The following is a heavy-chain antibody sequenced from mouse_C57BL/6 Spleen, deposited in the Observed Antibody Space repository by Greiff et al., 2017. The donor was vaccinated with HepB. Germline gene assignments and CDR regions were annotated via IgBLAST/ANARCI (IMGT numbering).Heavy chain of an antibody. CDR3: ARDDGGYYWYFDV. CDR1: GFTFSDYY. D-gene: IGHD1-1*02. J-gene: IGHJ1*03. CDR2: INYDGSST. Sequence: DVQLVESEGGLVQPGRSMKLSCTASGFTFSDYYMAWVRQVPENGLEWVANINYDGSSTYYLDSLKSRFIISRDNAKNILYLQMSSLKSEDTATYYCARDDGGYYWYFDVWGTGTTVTVSS. V-gene: IGHV5-16*01.